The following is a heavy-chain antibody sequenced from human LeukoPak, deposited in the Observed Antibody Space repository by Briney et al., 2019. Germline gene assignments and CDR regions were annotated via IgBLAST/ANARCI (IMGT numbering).Heavy chain of an antibody. Sequence: GGSLRLSSAASGFIFSSYSMNWVRQAPGKGLEWVSYISSSGSTIYYADSVKGRFTISRDSAKSSLYLQMNSLRDEDTALYYCAREIPGAYWGQGILVTVSS. V-gene: IGHV3-48*02. D-gene: IGHD2-21*01. CDR3: AREIPGAY. CDR1: GFIFSSYS. J-gene: IGHJ4*02. CDR2: ISSSGSTI.